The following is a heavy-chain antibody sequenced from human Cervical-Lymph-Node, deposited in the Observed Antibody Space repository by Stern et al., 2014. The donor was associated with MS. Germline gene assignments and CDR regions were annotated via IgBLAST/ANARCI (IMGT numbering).Heavy chain of an antibody. CDR3: ARVTEFLRFFYPDY. CDR2: ISYIGNT. D-gene: IGHD3-3*01. J-gene: IGHJ4*02. CDR1: GGSVSSGSRY. V-gene: IGHV4-31*03. Sequence: QVQLMQSGPGLVKPSQTLSLTCTVSGGSVSSGSRYWSWIRQHPGKGLEWIGYISYIGNTYYSPSLQSRLTISMDTSKNQFSLKLRSVTAADTAIYYCARVTEFLRFFYPDYWGQGTLVTVSS.